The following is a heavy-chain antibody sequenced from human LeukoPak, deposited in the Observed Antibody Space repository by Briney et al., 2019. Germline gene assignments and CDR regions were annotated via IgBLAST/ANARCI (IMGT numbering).Heavy chain of an antibody. J-gene: IGHJ4*02. V-gene: IGHV4-4*07. D-gene: IGHD3-10*01. Sequence: PSETLSLTCTVSGGSISSYYGSWIRQPAGKGLEWIGRIYTSGSTNYNPSLKSRVTMSVDTSKNQFSLKLNTVTAADTAVYHCVAGSGSYYRPLDYWGQGTLVTVSS. CDR2: IYTSGST. CDR3: VAGSGSYYRPLDY. CDR1: GGSISSYY.